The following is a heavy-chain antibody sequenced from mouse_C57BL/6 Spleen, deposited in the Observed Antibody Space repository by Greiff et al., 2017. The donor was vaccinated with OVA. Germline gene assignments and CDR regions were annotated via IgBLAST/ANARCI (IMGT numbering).Heavy chain of an antibody. CDR3: ARDPYYYGSSYWYFDV. D-gene: IGHD1-1*01. CDR1: GFTFSDYY. J-gene: IGHJ1*03. V-gene: IGHV5-16*01. Sequence: DVQLVESEGGLVQPGSSMKLSCTASGFTFSDYYIAWVRQVPEKGLEWVANINYDGSSTYYLDSLKSRFIISRDNAKNILYLQMSSLKSEDTATYYCARDPYYYGSSYWYFDVWGTGTTVTVSS. CDR2: INYDGSST.